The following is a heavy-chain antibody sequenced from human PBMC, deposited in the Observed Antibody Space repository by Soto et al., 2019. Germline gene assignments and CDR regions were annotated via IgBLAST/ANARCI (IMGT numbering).Heavy chain of an antibody. CDR1: GFTFSSYG. J-gene: IGHJ4*02. D-gene: IGHD3-22*01. V-gene: IGHV3-30*03. Sequence: GGSLRLSCAASGFTFSSYGMHWVRQAPGKGLEWVALISYDGNDKYYADSVKGRFTISRDNSKNTLYLQMNSLRAEDTAVYYCATPQDYDACLDSWGQGTLVTVSS. CDR3: ATPQDYDACLDS. CDR2: ISYDGNDK.